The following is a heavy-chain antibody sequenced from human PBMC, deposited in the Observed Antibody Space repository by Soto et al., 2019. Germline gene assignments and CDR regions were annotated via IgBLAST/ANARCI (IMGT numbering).Heavy chain of an antibody. Sequence: EVQLLESGGGLVQPGGSLRLSCAASGFTFSSYAMRWGRQAPVKGLEWVSAISGSGDNTYYAVSVKGRFTISRDNSKNRLYLQMNSLRAEDTAVYSCAIRGSGSYYDYWGQGTLVTVSS. J-gene: IGHJ4*02. CDR2: ISGSGDNT. D-gene: IGHD1-26*01. CDR3: AIRGSGSYYDY. CDR1: GFTFSSYA. V-gene: IGHV3-23*01.